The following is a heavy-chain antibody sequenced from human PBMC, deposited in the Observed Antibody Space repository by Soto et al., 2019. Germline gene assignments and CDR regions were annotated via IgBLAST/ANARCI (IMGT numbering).Heavy chain of an antibody. J-gene: IGHJ3*02. Sequence: QVQLQESGPGLVKPSQTLSLTCTVSGGSISSGGYYWSWIRQHPGKGLEWIGYIYYSGSTYYNPSLKSRVTISVDTSKNQFSRKLSSVTAADTAVYYCARGNGDLGLAFDIWGQGTMVTVSS. CDR3: ARGNGDLGLAFDI. D-gene: IGHD1-1*01. V-gene: IGHV4-31*03. CDR2: IYYSGST. CDR1: GGSISSGGYY.